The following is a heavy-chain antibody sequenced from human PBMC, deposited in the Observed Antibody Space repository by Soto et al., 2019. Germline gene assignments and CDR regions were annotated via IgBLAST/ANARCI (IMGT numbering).Heavy chain of an antibody. CDR2: ISYDEIDK. CDR1: GFTFSNYT. CDR3: AGRSGSSDY. Sequence: AGGSLRLSCAASGFTFSNYTMHWVRQAPGKGLEWVALISYDEIDKYFADAVKGRFTISRDNSKNTLYLQMDSLGAEDTAVYYCAGRSGSSDYWGRGTLVTVSS. D-gene: IGHD3-10*01. V-gene: IGHV3-30*04. J-gene: IGHJ4*02.